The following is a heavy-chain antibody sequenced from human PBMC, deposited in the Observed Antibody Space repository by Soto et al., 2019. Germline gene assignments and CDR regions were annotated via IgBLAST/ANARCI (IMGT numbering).Heavy chain of an antibody. D-gene: IGHD3-10*01. Sequence: QLQLQESGSGLVKPSQTLSLTCAVSGGSISSGGYSWSWIRQPPGKGLEWIGYIYHSGSTYYNPSPKXRVTISVDRSKNQFSLKLSSVTAADTAVYYWAKAGLWFEGRAFYAMDVWGXGTXVTVSS. V-gene: IGHV4-30-2*01. CDR3: AKAGLWFEGRAFYAMDV. J-gene: IGHJ6*04. CDR1: GGSISSGGYS. CDR2: IYHSGST.